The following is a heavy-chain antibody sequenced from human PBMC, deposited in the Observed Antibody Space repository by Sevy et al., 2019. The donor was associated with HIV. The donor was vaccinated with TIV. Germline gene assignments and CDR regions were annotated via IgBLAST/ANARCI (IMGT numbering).Heavy chain of an antibody. V-gene: IGHV3-30*04. J-gene: IGHJ4*02. D-gene: IGHD5-12*01. CDR3: ARDAGYTTKFHPLH. CDR2: ISSTGNFQ. Sequence: GGSLRLSCSASGFRLNTYAMHWVRQAPGKGLEWVSVISSTGNFQSYAASVKGRLTISKDNSKNTVSLQMNSLRPEETAMYYCARDAGYTTKFHPLHWGQGTLVTVSS. CDR1: GFRLNTYA.